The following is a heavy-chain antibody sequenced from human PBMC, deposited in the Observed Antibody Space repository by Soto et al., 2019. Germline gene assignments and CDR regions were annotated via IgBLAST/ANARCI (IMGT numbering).Heavy chain of an antibody. CDR1: GGSFSGYY. J-gene: IGHJ4*02. CDR3: ARGPYRIPRYCSGGSCYPPPPGFDY. Sequence: SETLSLTCAVYGGSFSGYYWSWIRQPPGKGLEWIGEINHSGSTNYNPSLKSRVTISVDTSKNQFSLKLSSVTAADTAVYYCARGPYRIPRYCSGGSCYPPPPGFDYWGQGTLVTVSS. D-gene: IGHD2-15*01. V-gene: IGHV4-34*01. CDR2: INHSGST.